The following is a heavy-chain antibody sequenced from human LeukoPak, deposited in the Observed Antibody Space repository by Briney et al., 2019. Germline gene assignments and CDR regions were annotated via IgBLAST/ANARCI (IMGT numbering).Heavy chain of an antibody. CDR3: ASKAVAAYNWFDP. Sequence: PSETLSLTCTVSGYSISSGYYWGWIRQPPGKGLEWIGSIYHSGSTYYNPSLKSRVTISVDTSKNQFSLKLSSVTAADTAVYYCASKAVAAYNWFDPWGQGTLVTVSS. J-gene: IGHJ5*02. CDR2: IYHSGST. CDR1: GYSISSGYY. V-gene: IGHV4-38-2*02. D-gene: IGHD2-15*01.